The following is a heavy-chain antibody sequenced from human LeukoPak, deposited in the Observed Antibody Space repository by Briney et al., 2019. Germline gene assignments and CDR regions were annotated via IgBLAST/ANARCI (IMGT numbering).Heavy chain of an antibody. Sequence: GESLKISCKGSGYSFTSYWIGWVRQMPGKGLEWMGIIYPGDSDTRYSPSFQGQVTISADKSTSTAYLQWSSLKASDTAMYYCARLLVSSSSSREYYFDYWGQGTLVTVSS. D-gene: IGHD6-6*01. CDR2: IYPGDSDT. V-gene: IGHV5-51*01. J-gene: IGHJ4*02. CDR3: ARLLVSSSSSREYYFDY. CDR1: GYSFTSYW.